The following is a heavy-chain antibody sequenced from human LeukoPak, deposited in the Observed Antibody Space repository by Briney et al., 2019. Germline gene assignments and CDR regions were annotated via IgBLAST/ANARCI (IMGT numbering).Heavy chain of an antibody. CDR3: AKTASRYYDSSGYSD. V-gene: IGHV3-30*18. CDR1: GFTFSIYG. J-gene: IGHJ4*02. CDR2: ISYDGSNK. Sequence: GGSLRLSCAAYGFTFSIYGMHWVRQAPGKGLEWVAVISYDGSNKYYADSVKGRFTISRDNSKNTLYLQMNSLRAEDTAVYYCAKTASRYYDSSGYSDWGQGTLVTVSS. D-gene: IGHD3-22*01.